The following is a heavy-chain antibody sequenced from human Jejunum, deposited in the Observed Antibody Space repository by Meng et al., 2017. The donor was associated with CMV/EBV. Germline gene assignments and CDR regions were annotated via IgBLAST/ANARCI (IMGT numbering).Heavy chain of an antibody. CDR2: ISSTSSYI. CDR3: ATDHPNTGYYGMDV. J-gene: IGHJ6*02. V-gene: IGHV3-21*01. Sequence: MNWLRQAPGKGLEWVSSISSTSSYINYADSVKGRFTISRDNAKNSLYLEMKSLRVEDTAVYYCATDHPNTGYYGMDVWGHGTTVTVSS. D-gene: IGHD3-10*01.